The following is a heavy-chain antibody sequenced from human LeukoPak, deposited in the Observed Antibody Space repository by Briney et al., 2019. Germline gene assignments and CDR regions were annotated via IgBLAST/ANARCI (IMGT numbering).Heavy chain of an antibody. V-gene: IGHV3-23*01. CDR3: AKDHYYDSSGYPNHY. Sequence: PGGSLRLSCAASGFTFSSYAMSWVRQAPGKGLEWVSAISGSGGSTYCADSVKGRFTISRDNSKNTLYLQMNSLRAEDTAVYYCAKDHYYDSSGYPNHYWGQGTLVTVSS. D-gene: IGHD3-22*01. CDR2: ISGSGGST. CDR1: GFTFSSYA. J-gene: IGHJ4*02.